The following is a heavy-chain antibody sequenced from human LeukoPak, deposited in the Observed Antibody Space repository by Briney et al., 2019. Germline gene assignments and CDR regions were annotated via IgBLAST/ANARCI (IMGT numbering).Heavy chain of an antibody. Sequence: SETLSLTCTVSGGSISSYYWSWIRQPPGKGLEWIGYIYYSGSTNYNPSLKTRVTISVDTSKKQFSLKLTSVTAADTAVYYCARDHGYRYGYYYGMDVWGQGTMVTVSS. V-gene: IGHV4-59*01. J-gene: IGHJ6*02. D-gene: IGHD5-18*01. CDR2: IYYSGST. CDR3: ARDHGYRYGYYYGMDV. CDR1: GGSISSYY.